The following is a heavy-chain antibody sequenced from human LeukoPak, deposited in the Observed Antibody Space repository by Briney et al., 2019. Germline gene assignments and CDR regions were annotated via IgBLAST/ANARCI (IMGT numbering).Heavy chain of an antibody. Sequence: SETLSLTCTVSGGSISSYYWSWIRQPPGKGLEWIGSIYYSGSTYYNPSLKSRVTISVDTSKNQFSLKLSSVTAADTAVYYCARDKYYDFWSGSVFDYWGQGTLVTVSS. D-gene: IGHD3-3*01. CDR1: GGSISSYY. V-gene: IGHV4-39*07. J-gene: IGHJ4*02. CDR2: IYYSGST. CDR3: ARDKYYDFWSGSVFDY.